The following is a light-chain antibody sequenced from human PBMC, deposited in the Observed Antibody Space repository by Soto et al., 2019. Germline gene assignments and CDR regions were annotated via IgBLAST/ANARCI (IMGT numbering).Light chain of an antibody. CDR1: QSVSSN. J-gene: IGKJ4*01. CDR3: QQYNNWPPL. V-gene: IGKV3-15*01. Sequence: EIVMTQSPATLYVSPGERATLSCRASQSVSSNLAWYQQKPAQAPRLLIYGASTRATGIPARFSGSGSGTEFTLTISSLQSEDFAVYYCQQYNNWPPLFGGGTKVEIK. CDR2: GAS.